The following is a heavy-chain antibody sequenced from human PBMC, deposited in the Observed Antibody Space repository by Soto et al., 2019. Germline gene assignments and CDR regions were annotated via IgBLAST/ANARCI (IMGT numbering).Heavy chain of an antibody. D-gene: IGHD3-10*01. CDR1: VLTFSSYA. Sequence: GGSLRLSCAASVLTFSSYAMSWVRQAPGKGLEWVSAISGSGGSTYYADSVKGRFTISRDNSKNTLYLQMNSLRAEDTAVYYCAKREGIGDLAWFDPWGQGTLVTVSS. CDR3: AKREGIGDLAWFDP. V-gene: IGHV3-23*01. CDR2: ISGSGGST. J-gene: IGHJ5*02.